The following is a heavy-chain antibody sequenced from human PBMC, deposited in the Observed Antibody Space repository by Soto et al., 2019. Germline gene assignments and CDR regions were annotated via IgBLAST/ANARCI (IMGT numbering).Heavy chain of an antibody. D-gene: IGHD6-13*01. CDR3: ARRKAAALYYHGMDV. V-gene: IGHV4-39*01. CDR2: IYYSGST. J-gene: IGHJ6*02. Sequence: SETLSLTCTVSGGSISSSSYYWGWIRQPPGKGLEWIGSIYYSGSTYYNPSLKSRVTISVDTSKNQFSLKLSSVTAADTAVYYCARRKAAALYYHGMDVWGQGTTVT. CDR1: GGSISSSSYY.